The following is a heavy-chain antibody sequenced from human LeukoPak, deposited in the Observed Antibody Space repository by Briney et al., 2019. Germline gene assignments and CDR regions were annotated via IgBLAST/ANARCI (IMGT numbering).Heavy chain of an antibody. CDR3: ARDPLAVAGPFDY. V-gene: IGHV1-69*05. CDR2: IIPIFGTA. J-gene: IGHJ4*02. CDR1: GGTFSSYA. Sequence: AASVKVPCKASGGTFSSYAISWVRQAPGQGLEWMGRIIPIFGTANYAQKFQGRVTITTDESTSTAYMELSSLRSEDTAVYYCARDPLAVAGPFDYWGQGTLVTVSS. D-gene: IGHD6-19*01.